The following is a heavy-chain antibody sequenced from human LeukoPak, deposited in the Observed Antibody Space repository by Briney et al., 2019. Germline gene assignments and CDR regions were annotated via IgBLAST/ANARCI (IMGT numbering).Heavy chain of an antibody. Sequence: GSLRLSCAASGFTVNSNYMSWVRQPPGKGLEWIGEINHSGSTNYNPSLKSRVTISVDTSKNQFSLKLSSVTAADTAVYYCATLPVAVPAAMGAGYMDVWGKGTTVTVSS. CDR1: GFTVNSNY. CDR3: ATLPVAVPAAMGAGYMDV. V-gene: IGHV4-34*08. CDR2: INHSGST. J-gene: IGHJ6*03. D-gene: IGHD2-2*01.